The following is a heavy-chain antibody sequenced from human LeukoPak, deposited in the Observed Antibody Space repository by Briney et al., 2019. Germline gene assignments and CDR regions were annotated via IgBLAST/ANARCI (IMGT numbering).Heavy chain of an antibody. CDR3: AKSGYNRFDY. Sequence: GGSLRLSCAASGFTLSSLEMNWVRQAPGKGLEWVSNISGSGSGGSTYYADSVKGRFTISRDNSKNTLYLQMNSLRAEDTAVYYCAKSGYNRFDYWGQGTLVTVSS. CDR1: GFTLSSLE. J-gene: IGHJ4*02. V-gene: IGHV3-23*01. CDR2: ISGSGSGGST. D-gene: IGHD5-24*01.